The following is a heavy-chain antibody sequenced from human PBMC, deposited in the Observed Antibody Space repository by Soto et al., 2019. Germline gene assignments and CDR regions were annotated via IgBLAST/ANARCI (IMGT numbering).Heavy chain of an antibody. D-gene: IGHD2-15*01. CDR3: ARNYGHDCGSGRCYFYF. Sequence: QVQLVQSGAEVKKPGSSVKVSCKASGGTFSRNAINWVRQAPGHGLEWMGGIIPLFGTANYAQNFQGRVTITADESASTVHMELRSLRSEDTAVYYCARNYGHDCGSGRCYFYFWGQGTLVTVSS. V-gene: IGHV1-69*01. CDR2: IIPLFGTA. J-gene: IGHJ4*02. CDR1: GGTFSRNA.